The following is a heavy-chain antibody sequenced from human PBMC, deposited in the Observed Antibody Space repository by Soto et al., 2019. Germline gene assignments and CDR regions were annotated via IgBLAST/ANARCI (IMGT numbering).Heavy chain of an antibody. CDR1: GGSISSGDYY. CDR2: IYYSGST. V-gene: IGHV4-30-4*01. CDR3: ARVAVAGTRVDY. Sequence: SETLYLTCTVSGGSISSGDYYWSWIRQPPGKGLEWIGYIYYSGSTNYNPSLKSRVTISVDKSKNQFSLKLSSVTAADTAVYYCARVAVAGTRVDYWGQGTLVTVSS. D-gene: IGHD6-19*01. J-gene: IGHJ4*02.